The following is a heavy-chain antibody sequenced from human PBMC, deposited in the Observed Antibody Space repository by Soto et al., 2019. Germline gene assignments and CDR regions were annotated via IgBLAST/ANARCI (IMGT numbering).Heavy chain of an antibody. CDR1: GFDAIVNY. J-gene: IGHJ6*02. CDR2: INAGGNT. CDR3: VRENYYYGMDV. V-gene: IGHV3-66*01. Sequence: PGGSLRLSCAASGFDAIVNYMAWVRQAPGKGLEWVSTINAGGNTFYADSVKGRFTISRDDSTNTLSLQMNSLRVEDTAMFYCVRENYYYGMDVWGQGTAVTVSS.